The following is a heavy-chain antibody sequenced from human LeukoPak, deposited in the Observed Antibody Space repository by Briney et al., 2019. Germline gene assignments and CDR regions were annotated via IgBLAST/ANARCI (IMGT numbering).Heavy chain of an antibody. V-gene: IGHV3-74*01. Sequence: GGSLRLSCAASGFTFSSYWMHWVRQAPGKGLVWVSRINSDGSSTSYADSVKGRFTISRDNAKNSLYLQMNSLRAEDTAVYYCARMTTATSFDYWGQGTLVTVSS. CDR2: INSDGSST. CDR3: ARMTTATSFDY. D-gene: IGHD4-17*01. CDR1: GFTFSSYW. J-gene: IGHJ4*02.